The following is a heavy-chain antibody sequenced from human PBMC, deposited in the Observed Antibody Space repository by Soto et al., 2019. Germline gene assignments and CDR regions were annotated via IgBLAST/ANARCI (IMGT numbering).Heavy chain of an antibody. D-gene: IGHD3-9*01. Sequence: QLQESGPGLVKPSETLSLTCSVSGDSINSDKYYWGWIRQPPGKGLEWIGSIYYRGNTYYNPSLQTRVTISLDKSTSQFSLRLNSVTAADSAVYFCARLEGLATISYYFDFWCQGAQVTVSS. CDR3: ARLEGLATISYYFDF. CDR1: GDSINSDKYY. V-gene: IGHV4-39*01. J-gene: IGHJ4*02. CDR2: IYYRGNT.